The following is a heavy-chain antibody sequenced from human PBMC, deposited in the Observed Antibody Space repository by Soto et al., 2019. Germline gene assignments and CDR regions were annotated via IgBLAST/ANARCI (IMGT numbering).Heavy chain of an antibody. V-gene: IGHV1-69*06. CDR2: IIPIFGTA. CDR3: ARGSMVNDYVWGSYRPEYYFDY. J-gene: IGHJ4*02. CDR1: GGTFSSYA. D-gene: IGHD3-16*02. Sequence: RASVKVSCKASGGTFSSYAISWVRQAPGQGLEWMGGIIPIFGTANYAQKFQGRVTITADKSTSTAYMELSSLRSEDTAVYYCARGSMVNDYVWGSYRPEYYFDYWGQGTLVTVSS.